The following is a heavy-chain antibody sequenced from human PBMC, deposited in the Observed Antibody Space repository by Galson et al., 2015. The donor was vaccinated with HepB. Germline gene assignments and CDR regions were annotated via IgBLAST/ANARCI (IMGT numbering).Heavy chain of an antibody. CDR2: ISYDGSNK. D-gene: IGHD1-26*01. CDR1: GFTFSSYG. CDR3: ARDQGPPSGSYSPSFDY. J-gene: IGHJ4*02. Sequence: SLRLSCAASGFTFSSYGMHWVRQAPGKGLEWVAVISYDGSNKYYADSVKGRFTISRDNSKNTLYLQMNSLRAEDTAVCYCARDQGPPSGSYSPSFDYWGQGTLVTVSS. V-gene: IGHV3-30*03.